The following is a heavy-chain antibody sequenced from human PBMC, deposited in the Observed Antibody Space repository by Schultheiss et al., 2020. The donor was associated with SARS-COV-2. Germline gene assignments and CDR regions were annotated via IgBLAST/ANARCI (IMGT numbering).Heavy chain of an antibody. Sequence: GGSLRLSCAASGFTFSGSAMHWVRQASGKGLEWVGRIRSKANSYATAYAASVKGRFTISRDNSKNTLYLQMNSLRAEDTAVYYCAREDNPHEYYYYYYMDVWGKGTTVTVSS. CDR1: GFTFSGSA. CDR3: AREDNPHEYYYYYYMDV. CDR2: IRSKANSYAT. D-gene: IGHD1-1*01. V-gene: IGHV3-73*01. J-gene: IGHJ6*03.